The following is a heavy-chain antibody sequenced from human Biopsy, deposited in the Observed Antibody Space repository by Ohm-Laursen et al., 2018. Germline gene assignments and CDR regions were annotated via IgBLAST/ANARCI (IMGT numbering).Heavy chain of an antibody. CDR2: IYITGET. CDR1: GGSISHYY. D-gene: IGHD3-10*01. V-gene: IGHV4-4*07. Sequence: SQTLSLTCTVSGGSISHYYWTWIRQPAGQGLEWIGRIYITGETDYNPSLKSRVTMSVDSSKKQLSLKLKSVTAADTAIYYCARAPPLIRGVVESWFDPWGQGILVTVSS. J-gene: IGHJ5*02. CDR3: ARAPPLIRGVVESWFDP.